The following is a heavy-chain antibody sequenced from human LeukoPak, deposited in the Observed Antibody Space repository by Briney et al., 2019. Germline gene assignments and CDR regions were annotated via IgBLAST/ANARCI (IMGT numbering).Heavy chain of an antibody. CDR1: GFTFSGHG. J-gene: IGHJ6*02. CDR2: IWYDGSNK. CDR3: ARDSHVSRFLEWSLGMDV. Sequence: GGSLRLSCAASGFTFSGHGMHWVRQTPGKGLEWVAVIWYDGSNKYYADSVKGRFTISRDNSKNTLYLQMNSLRAEDTAVYYCARDSHVSRFLEWSLGMDVWGQGTTVTVSS. D-gene: IGHD3-3*01. V-gene: IGHV3-33*01.